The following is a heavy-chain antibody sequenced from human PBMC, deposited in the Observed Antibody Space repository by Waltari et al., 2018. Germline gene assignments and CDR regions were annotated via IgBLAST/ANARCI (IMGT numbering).Heavy chain of an antibody. D-gene: IGHD2-8*01. J-gene: IGHJ2*01. CDR1: GGPISSSSYY. CDR3: ARHPAMTIMLWYFDL. Sequence: QLQLQESGPGLVKPSETLALTCTVSGGPISSSSYYWGWIRQPPGKGLEWIGSIYYSGSTYYNPSLKSRVTISVDTSKNQFSLKLSSVTAADTAVYYCARHPAMTIMLWYFDLWGRGTLVTVSS. V-gene: IGHV4-39*01. CDR2: IYYSGST.